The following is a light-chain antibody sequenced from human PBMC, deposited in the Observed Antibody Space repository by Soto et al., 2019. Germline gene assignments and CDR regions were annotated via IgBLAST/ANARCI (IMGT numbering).Light chain of an antibody. Sequence: QSALTQPPSASGSPGQSVTISCTGTGSDIGAYNYVSWYQQHPGKAPKLMIYEVSNRPSGVSNRFSGSKSGNTASLTISGLQAEDEADYYCSSYTSGSTLGVFGGGTKLTVL. V-gene: IGLV2-14*01. CDR3: SSYTSGSTLGV. CDR2: EVS. J-gene: IGLJ3*02. CDR1: GSDIGAYNY.